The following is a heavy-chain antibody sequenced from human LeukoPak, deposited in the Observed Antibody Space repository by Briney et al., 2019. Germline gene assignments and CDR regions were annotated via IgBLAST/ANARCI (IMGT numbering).Heavy chain of an antibody. D-gene: IGHD2-8*01. Sequence: GGSLRLSCATSGFSFSACSMNWIRQTPGKGLVWVSRINPDGSSTDYADSVKGRFTISRDNARNTLYLQMNSLRVEDTAIYYCVRGTNDWTGIDYWGQGTLVTVSS. CDR2: INPDGSST. V-gene: IGHV3-74*01. J-gene: IGHJ4*02. CDR3: VRGTNDWTGIDY. CDR1: GFSFSACS.